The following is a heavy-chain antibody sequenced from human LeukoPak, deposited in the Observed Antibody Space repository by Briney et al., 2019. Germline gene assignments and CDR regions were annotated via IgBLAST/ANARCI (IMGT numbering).Heavy chain of an antibody. CDR2: ITNGGSTI. V-gene: IGHV3-11*01. CDR3: ARSIGLTGGGVDV. CDR1: GFTFSNYN. D-gene: IGHD3-9*01. Sequence: PGGSLRLSCAASGFTFSNYNMNWVRQAPGKGLEWVSYITNGGSTIHHADSVKGRFTISRDNAKKTLYLQMNSLRAEDTAVYYCARSIGLTGGGVDVWGQGTTVTVSS. J-gene: IGHJ6*02.